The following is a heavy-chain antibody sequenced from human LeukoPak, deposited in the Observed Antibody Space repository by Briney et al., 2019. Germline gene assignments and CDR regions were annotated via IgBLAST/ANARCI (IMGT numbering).Heavy chain of an antibody. D-gene: IGHD2-2*01. CDR1: GGSISSGGYY. CDR2: IYYSGST. CDR3: ARAAPYCSSTSCLYYFDY. Sequence: SETLSLTCTVSGGSISSGGYYWSWIRQHPGKGLEWIGYIYYSGSTYYSPSLKSRVTISVDTSKNQFSLKLSSVTAADTAVYYCARAAPYCSSTSCLYYFDYWGQGTLVTVSS. V-gene: IGHV4-31*03. J-gene: IGHJ4*02.